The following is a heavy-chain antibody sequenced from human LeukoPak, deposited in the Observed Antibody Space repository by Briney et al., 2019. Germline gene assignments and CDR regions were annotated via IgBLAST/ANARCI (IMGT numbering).Heavy chain of an antibody. CDR2: ISSTSTYI. CDR3: VIFDDSDYLAFYF. D-gene: IGHD3-3*01. J-gene: IGHJ4*02. V-gene: IGHV3-21*01. Sequence: GGSLRLSCADSGVTFSSFIMNWVRQAPGKGLEWVSSISSTSTYIHYADSVKGRFTISRDNAKNSLYLQMNSLRAEDTAVYYCVIFDDSDYLAFYFWGQGTLVTVSS. CDR1: GVTFSSFI.